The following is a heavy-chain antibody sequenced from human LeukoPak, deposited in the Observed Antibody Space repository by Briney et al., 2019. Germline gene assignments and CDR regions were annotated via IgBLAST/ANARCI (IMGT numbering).Heavy chain of an antibody. CDR2: ISPSGDIT. J-gene: IGHJ6*03. D-gene: IGHD6-6*01. CDR3: ARDRGIAARPPLYYYYYMDV. V-gene: IGHV3-48*04. Sequence: GGSLRLSCAASGFTFSNHGMNWVRLAPGKGLEWVSGISPSGDITYYADSVKGRFTISRDNAKNSLYLQMNSLRAEDTAVYYCARDRGIAARPPLYYYYYMDVWGKGTTVTVSS. CDR1: GFTFSNHG.